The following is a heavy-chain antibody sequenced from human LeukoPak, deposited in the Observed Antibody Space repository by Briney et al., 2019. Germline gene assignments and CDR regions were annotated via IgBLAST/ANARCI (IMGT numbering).Heavy chain of an antibody. CDR1: GYTFTSYG. V-gene: IGHV1-69*05. CDR2: IIPIFGTA. D-gene: IGHD6-6*01. Sequence: GASVKVSCKASGYTFTSYGISWVRQAPGQGLEWMGGIIPIFGTANYAQKFQGRVTITTDESTSTAYMELSSLRSGDTAVYYCAREVTPLSSSYNWFDPWGQGTLVTVSS. J-gene: IGHJ5*02. CDR3: AREVTPLSSSYNWFDP.